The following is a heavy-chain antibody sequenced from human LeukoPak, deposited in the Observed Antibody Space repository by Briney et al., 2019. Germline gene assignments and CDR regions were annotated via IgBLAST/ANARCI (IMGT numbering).Heavy chain of an antibody. CDR1: GSTFSSYG. Sequence: GGSLRLSCAASGSTFSSYGMHWVRQAPGKGLEWVAVISYDGSNKYYADSVKGRFTISRDNSKNTLYLQMNSLRAEDTAVYYCAKDELRAAGGYFDYWGQGTLVTVSS. J-gene: IGHJ4*02. CDR3: AKDELRAAGGYFDY. CDR2: ISYDGSNK. D-gene: IGHD6-13*01. V-gene: IGHV3-30*18.